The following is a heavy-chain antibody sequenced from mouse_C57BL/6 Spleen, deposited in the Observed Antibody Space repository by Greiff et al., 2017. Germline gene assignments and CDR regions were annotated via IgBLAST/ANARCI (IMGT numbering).Heavy chain of an antibody. V-gene: IGHV5-6*01. CDR1: GLTFSSYG. D-gene: IGHD3-2*02. J-gene: IGHJ2*01. Sequence: EVRLVESGGDLVKPGGYRKRSGAASGLTFSSYGRSGVRRTPDKRLGGVATISSGGSYTYYPDSVKGRVTISRDNAKTTLYLQRSSLKSEDTAVYYCARGSSGWPDYWGQGTTLTVSS. CDR3: ARGSSGWPDY. CDR2: ISSGGSYT.